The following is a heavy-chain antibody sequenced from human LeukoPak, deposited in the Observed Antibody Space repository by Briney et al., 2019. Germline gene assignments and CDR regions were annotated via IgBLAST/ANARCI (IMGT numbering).Heavy chain of an antibody. D-gene: IGHD3-9*01. CDR1: GYTFTSYA. Sequence: ASVKVSCKASGYTFTSYAMHWVRQAPGQRLEWMGWINAGNGNTKYSQKFQGRVTITRDTSASTAYMELSSLRSEDTAVYYCARDSGYNNWFDPWGQGTLVTVSS. V-gene: IGHV1-3*01. CDR2: INAGNGNT. J-gene: IGHJ5*02. CDR3: ARDSGYNNWFDP.